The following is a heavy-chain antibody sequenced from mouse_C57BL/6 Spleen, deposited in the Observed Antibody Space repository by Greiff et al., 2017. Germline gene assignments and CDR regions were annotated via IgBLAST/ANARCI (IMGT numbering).Heavy chain of an antibody. Sequence: VQLQQSGPELVKPGASVKISCKASGYTFTDYYMNWVKQSHGKSLEWIGDINPNNGGTSYNQKFKGKATLTVDKSSSTAYMELRSLTSEDSAVYYCARDYDYAYWGQGTTLTVSS. V-gene: IGHV1-26*01. CDR2: INPNNGGT. D-gene: IGHD2-4*01. CDR3: ARDYDYAY. J-gene: IGHJ2*01. CDR1: GYTFTDYY.